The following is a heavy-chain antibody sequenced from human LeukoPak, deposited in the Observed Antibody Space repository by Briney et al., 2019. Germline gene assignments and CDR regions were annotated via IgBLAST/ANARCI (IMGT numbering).Heavy chain of an antibody. CDR2: IKQDGSEK. D-gene: IGHD3-22*01. J-gene: IGHJ6*03. Sequence: ETLSLTCTVSGGSISSSSYYWGWIRQPPGKGLEWVANIKQDGSEKYYVDSVKGRFTISRDNAKNSLYLQMNSLRAEDTAVYYCARVISHYYDSSGYYYLASQNYMDVWGKGTTVTVSS. V-gene: IGHV3-7*01. CDR1: GGSISSSSYY. CDR3: ARVISHYYDSSGYYYLASQNYMDV.